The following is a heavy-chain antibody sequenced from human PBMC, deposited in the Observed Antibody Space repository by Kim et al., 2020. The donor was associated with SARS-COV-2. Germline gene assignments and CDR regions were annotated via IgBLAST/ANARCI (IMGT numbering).Heavy chain of an antibody. D-gene: IGHD3-3*01. CDR1: GFTFSSYW. Sequence: GGSLRLSCAASGFTFSSYWMHWVRQAPGKGLVWVSRINSDGSSTSYADSVKGRFTISRDNAKNTLYLQMNSLRAEDTAVYYCARAVIRSGYYGLSDYGMDVWGQGTTVTVSS. V-gene: IGHV3-74*01. CDR3: ARAVIRSGYYGLSDYGMDV. CDR2: INSDGSST. J-gene: IGHJ6*02.